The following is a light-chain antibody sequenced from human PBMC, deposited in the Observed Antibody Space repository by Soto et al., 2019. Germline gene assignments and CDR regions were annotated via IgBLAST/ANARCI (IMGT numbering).Light chain of an antibody. CDR3: QQYDNWPWT. J-gene: IGKJ1*01. Sequence: EIVMTQSPATLSVSPGGRATLSCRASQSIGDTFAWYQLKPGQAPRLLIYGASSRVTGFPARFSGIGSGTDFTLTISSLQSDYFAVDYCQQYDNWPWTFGQGTKVEIK. CDR1: QSIGDT. CDR2: GAS. V-gene: IGKV3-15*01.